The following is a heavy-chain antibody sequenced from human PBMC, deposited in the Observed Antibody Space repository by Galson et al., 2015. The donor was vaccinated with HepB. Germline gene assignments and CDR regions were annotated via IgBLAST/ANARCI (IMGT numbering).Heavy chain of an antibody. D-gene: IGHD5-12*01. CDR3: ARALYSGYGLELGIDY. CDR2: ISSSSSYT. Sequence: SLRLSCAASGFTFSDYYMSWIRQAPGKGLEWVSYISSSSSYTNYADSVKGRFTISRDNAKNSLYLQMNSLRAEDTAVYYCARALYSGYGLELGIDYWGQGTLVTVSS. J-gene: IGHJ4*02. CDR1: GFTFSDYY. V-gene: IGHV3-11*06.